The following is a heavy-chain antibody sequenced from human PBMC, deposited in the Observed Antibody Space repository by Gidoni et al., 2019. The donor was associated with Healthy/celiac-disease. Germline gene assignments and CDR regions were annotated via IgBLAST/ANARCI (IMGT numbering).Heavy chain of an antibody. D-gene: IGHD1-26*01. J-gene: IGHJ4*02. CDR2: ISGSGGST. V-gene: IGHV3-23*01. CDR3: AKDGQWELLRLFDY. Sequence: EVQLLVSGGGLVPPGGSLRLPCAASGFTFRSYAMGWVRQAPGKGREWVSAISGSGGSTYYADSVKGRFTISRDNSKNTLYLQMNSLRAEDTAVYYCAKDGQWELLRLFDYWGQGTLVTVSS. CDR1: GFTFRSYA.